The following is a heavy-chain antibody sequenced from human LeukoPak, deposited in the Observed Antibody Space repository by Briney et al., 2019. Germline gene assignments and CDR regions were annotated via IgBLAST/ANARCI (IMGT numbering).Heavy chain of an antibody. V-gene: IGHV3-23*01. Sequence: GGSLRLSCAASGFTFGSYAMSWVRQAPGKGPEWVSAISRGSGSTYYADSVKGRFTISRDNSKSTLYLQMNSLRAEDTAVYYCAKAEASMIVVAIDYWGQGTLVTVSS. CDR3: AKAEASMIVVAIDY. D-gene: IGHD3-22*01. CDR2: ISRGSGST. J-gene: IGHJ4*02. CDR1: GFTFGSYA.